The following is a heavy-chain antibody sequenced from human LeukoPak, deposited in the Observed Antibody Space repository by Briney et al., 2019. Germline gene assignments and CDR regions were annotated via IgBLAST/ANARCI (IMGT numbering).Heavy chain of an antibody. J-gene: IGHJ5*02. CDR3: AREIHRIGWFDP. V-gene: IGHV4-59*01. CDR2: IYYSGST. D-gene: IGHD2-15*01. Sequence: SETLSLTCTVSGGSISSYYWSWIRQPPGKGLEWIGYIYYSGSTNYNPSLKSRVTISVDTSKNQFSLKLSSVTAADTAVYYCAREIHRIGWFDPWGQGTLVTVSS. CDR1: GGSISSYY.